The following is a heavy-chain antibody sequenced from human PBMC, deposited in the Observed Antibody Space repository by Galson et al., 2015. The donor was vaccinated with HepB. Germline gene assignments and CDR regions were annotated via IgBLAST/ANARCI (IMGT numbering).Heavy chain of an antibody. D-gene: IGHD4-17*01. V-gene: IGHV1-69*01. J-gene: IGHJ6*02. CDR1: GGTFSSHA. CDR2: IIPIFGTA. Sequence: SCKASGGTFSSHAISWVRQAPGQGLEWMGGIIPIFGTANYAQKFQGRVTITADESTSTAYMELSSLRSEDTAVYYCARSWAGVGVTTRAAGMDVWGQGTTVTVSS. CDR3: ARSWAGVGVTTRAAGMDV.